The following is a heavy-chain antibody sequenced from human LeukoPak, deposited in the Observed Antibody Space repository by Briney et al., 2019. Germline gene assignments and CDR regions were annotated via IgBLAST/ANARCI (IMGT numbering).Heavy chain of an antibody. J-gene: IGHJ6*02. Sequence: SETLSLTCTVSGGSISSYYWSWIRQPPGKGLEWIGYIYYSGSTNYNPSLKSRVTISVDTSKNQFSLKLSSVTAADTAVYYCARQRGIADRYYYHGMDVWGQGTTVTVSS. CDR3: ARQRGIADRYYYHGMDV. CDR2: IYYSGST. CDR1: GGSISSYY. D-gene: IGHD6-13*01. V-gene: IGHV4-59*08.